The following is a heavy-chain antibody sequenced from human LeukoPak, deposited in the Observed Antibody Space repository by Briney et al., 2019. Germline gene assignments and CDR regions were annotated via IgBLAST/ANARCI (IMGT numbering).Heavy chain of an antibody. J-gene: IGHJ6*02. V-gene: IGHV4-39*07. Sequence: SETLSLTCTVSGGSISSSSYYWGWIRQPPGKGLEWIGSIYYSGSTYNNPSLKSRVTISVDTSKNQFSLKLSSVTAADTAVYYCARDGGVYSSSWSPPPGLGDGMDVWGQGTTVTVSS. CDR1: GGSISSSSYY. D-gene: IGHD6-13*01. CDR3: ARDGGVYSSSWSPPPGLGDGMDV. CDR2: IYYSGST.